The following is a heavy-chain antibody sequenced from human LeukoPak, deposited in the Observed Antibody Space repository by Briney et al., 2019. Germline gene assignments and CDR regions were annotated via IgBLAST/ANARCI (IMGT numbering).Heavy chain of an antibody. V-gene: IGHV3-33*01. Sequence: GGSLRLSCAASGFTFSSYGMHWVRQAPGKGLEWVAVIWYDGSNKYYADSVKGRFTISRDNSKNTLYLQMNSLRAEDTAVYYCAREFWDSSGYYPIDYWGQGILVAVSS. CDR3: AREFWDSSGYYPIDY. D-gene: IGHD3-22*01. CDR2: IWYDGSNK. CDR1: GFTFSSYG. J-gene: IGHJ4*02.